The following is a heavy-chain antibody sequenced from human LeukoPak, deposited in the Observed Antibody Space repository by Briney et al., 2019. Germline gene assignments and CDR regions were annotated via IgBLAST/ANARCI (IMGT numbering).Heavy chain of an antibody. CDR2: IDWDDDK. J-gene: IGHJ4*02. CDR1: GFSLTTSEMS. Sequence: SAPTLVNPTQTLTLTCTFSGFSLTTSEMSVSWIRQPPGKALEWLARIDWDDDKYYSTSLKTRLTISKDTSKNQVVLTMTNMDPVDTATYYCARMDNWSFDYWGQGTLVTVSS. CDR3: ARMDNWSFDY. D-gene: IGHD1-1*01. V-gene: IGHV2-70*11.